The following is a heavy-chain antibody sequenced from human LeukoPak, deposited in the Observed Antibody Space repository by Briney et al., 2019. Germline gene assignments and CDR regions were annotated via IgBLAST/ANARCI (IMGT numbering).Heavy chain of an antibody. CDR1: GGSISSGGYY. Sequence: PSETLSLTCTVSGGSISSGGYYWSWIRQHPGKGLERIGYIYYSGSTYYNPSLKSRVTISVDTSKNQFSLKLSSVTAADTAVYYCARGAPTYYYDSSGYYFLHWGQGTLVTVSS. CDR2: IYYSGST. D-gene: IGHD3-22*01. CDR3: ARGAPTYYYDSSGYYFLH. V-gene: IGHV4-31*03. J-gene: IGHJ4*02.